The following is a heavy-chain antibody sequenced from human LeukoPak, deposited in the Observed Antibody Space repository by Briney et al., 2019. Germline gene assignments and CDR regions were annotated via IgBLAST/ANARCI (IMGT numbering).Heavy chain of an antibody. D-gene: IGHD2-2*01. CDR1: GGSISSSNW. CDR3: ARVIVVVPAASAYYYYGMDV. V-gene: IGHV4-4*02. Sequence: SGTLSLTCAVSGGSISSSNWWSWVRQPPGKGLEWIGEIYHSGSTNYNPSLKSRVTISVDTSKNQFSLKLSSVTAADTAVYYCARVIVVVPAASAYYYYGMDVWGKGTTVTVSS. CDR2: IYHSGST. J-gene: IGHJ6*04.